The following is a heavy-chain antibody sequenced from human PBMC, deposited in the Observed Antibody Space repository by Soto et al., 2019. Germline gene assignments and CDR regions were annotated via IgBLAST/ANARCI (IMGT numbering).Heavy chain of an antibody. CDR1: GGSISSSSYY. Sequence: QLQLQESGPGLVKPSETLSLTCTVSGGSISSSSYYWGWIRQPPGKGLEWIGSIYYSGSTYYNPSLKSRVTISVDTSKNQFSLKLSSVTAADTAVYYCARLRIGSYYTPEYFQHWGQVTLVTVSS. CDR2: IYYSGST. J-gene: IGHJ1*01. V-gene: IGHV4-39*01. D-gene: IGHD1-26*01. CDR3: ARLRIGSYYTPEYFQH.